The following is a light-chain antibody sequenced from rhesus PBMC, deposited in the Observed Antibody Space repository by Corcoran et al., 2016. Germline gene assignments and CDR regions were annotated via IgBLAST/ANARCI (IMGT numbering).Light chain of an antibody. CDR2: AAS. V-gene: IGKV1-33*02. CDR1: QGISNA. J-gene: IGKJ1*01. Sequence: DIQMSQSPSSLSASVGDKVTITCRASQGISNALAWYQQKPGKAPKLLIYAASSLESGVPSRFRGSRSGTDVTLTISSLQPEDFATYYCQQDYSTPRTFGQGTKVEIK. CDR3: QQDYSTPRT.